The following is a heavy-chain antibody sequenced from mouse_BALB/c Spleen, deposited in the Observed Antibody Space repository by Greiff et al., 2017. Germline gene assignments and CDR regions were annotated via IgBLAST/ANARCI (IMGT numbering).Heavy chain of an antibody. V-gene: IGHV14-1*02. CDR3: ASPLYGNWAY. CDR1: GFNIKDYY. CDR2: IDPENGNT. D-gene: IGHD2-1*01. J-gene: IGHJ3*01. Sequence: EVKVVESGAELVRPGALVKLSCKASGFNIKDYYMHWVKQMPEQGLEWIGWIDPENGNTIYDPKFQGKASITADTSSNTAYLQLSSLTSEDTAVYYCASPLYGNWAYWGQGTLVTVSA.